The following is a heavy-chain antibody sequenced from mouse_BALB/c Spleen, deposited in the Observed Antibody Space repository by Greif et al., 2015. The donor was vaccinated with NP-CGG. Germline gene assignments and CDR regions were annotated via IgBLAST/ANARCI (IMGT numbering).Heavy chain of an antibody. CDR1: GFNIKDTY. V-gene: IGHV14-3*02. D-gene: IGHD1-2*01. CDR3: ARSVYGYYFDY. J-gene: IGHJ2*01. CDR2: IDPANGNT. Sequence: VQLQQSGAELVKPGASVKLSCTASGFNIKDTYMHWVKQRPEQGLEWIGRIDPANGNTKYDPKFQGKATITADTSSNTSYLQLSSLTSEDTAVYYCARSVYGYYFDYWGQGTTLSVSS.